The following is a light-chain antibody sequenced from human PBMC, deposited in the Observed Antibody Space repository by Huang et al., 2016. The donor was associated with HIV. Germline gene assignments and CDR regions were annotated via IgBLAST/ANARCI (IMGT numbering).Light chain of an antibody. CDR2: AAS. J-gene: IGKJ2*01. CDR1: QNIDSW. V-gene: IGKV1-12*01. CDR3: QQSNSFPYT. Sequence: DIQMTQSPFSVSASVGDRVAITCRASQNIDSWLTWYQQKPGKAPKLLIYAASSLHSGVPSRFSGSGSGTDFTLTINGLQPEDFATYYCQQSNSFPYTFGQGTKLEIK.